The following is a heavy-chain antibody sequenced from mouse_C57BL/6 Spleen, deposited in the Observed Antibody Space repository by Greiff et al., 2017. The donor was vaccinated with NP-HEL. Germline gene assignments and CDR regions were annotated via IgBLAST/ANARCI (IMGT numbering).Heavy chain of an antibody. CDR2: IYPGDGDT. Sequence: QVQLKQSGAELVKPGASVKISCKASGYAFSSYWMNWVKQRPGKGLEWIGQIYPGDGDTNYNGKFKGKATLTADKSSSTAYMQLSSLTSEDSAVYFCARSSSAVGSSYGSGAMDYWGQGTSVTVSS. V-gene: IGHV1-80*01. CDR3: ARSSSAVGSSYGSGAMDY. J-gene: IGHJ4*01. CDR1: GYAFSSYW. D-gene: IGHD1-1*01.